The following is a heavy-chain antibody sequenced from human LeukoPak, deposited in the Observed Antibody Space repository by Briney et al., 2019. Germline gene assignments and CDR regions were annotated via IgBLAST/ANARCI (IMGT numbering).Heavy chain of an antibody. Sequence: GASVKVSCKASGYTFTGYYMHWVRQAPGQGLEWMGWINPNSGGTNYAQKFQGRVTLTRDTSISTAYMELSRLRSDDTAVYYCATTFTGNYYGSGNPWGQGTLVTVSS. CDR3: ATTFTGNYYGSGNP. V-gene: IGHV1-2*02. CDR2: INPNSGGT. D-gene: IGHD3-10*01. CDR1: GYTFTGYY. J-gene: IGHJ5*02.